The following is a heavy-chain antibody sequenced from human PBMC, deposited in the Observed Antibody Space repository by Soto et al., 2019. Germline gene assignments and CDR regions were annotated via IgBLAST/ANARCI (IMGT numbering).Heavy chain of an antibody. Sequence: VRLLESGGGLVQPGGSLRLSCAASGFTFSSYAMSWVRQAPGKGLEWVSAISGSGGSTYYADSVKGRFTISRDNSKNTLYLQMNSLRAEDTAVYYCAKMGLLGATTLQLFDPWGQGTLVTVSS. CDR1: GFTFSSYA. CDR2: ISGSGGST. V-gene: IGHV3-23*01. J-gene: IGHJ5*02. CDR3: AKMGLLGATTLQLFDP. D-gene: IGHD1-26*01.